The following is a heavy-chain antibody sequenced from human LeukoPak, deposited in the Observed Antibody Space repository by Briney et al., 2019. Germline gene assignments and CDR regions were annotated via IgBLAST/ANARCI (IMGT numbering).Heavy chain of an antibody. D-gene: IGHD6-13*01. CDR3: ARDVAAAGTFYYYYYMDV. CDR1: GFTFSSYS. Sequence: GGSLRLSCAASGFTFSSYSMNWVRQAPGKGLEWVSSTSSSSSYIYYADSVKGRFTISRDNAKNSLYLQMNSLRAEDTAVYYCARDVAAAGTFYYYYYMDVWGKGTTVTVSS. V-gene: IGHV3-21*01. CDR2: TSSSSSYI. J-gene: IGHJ6*03.